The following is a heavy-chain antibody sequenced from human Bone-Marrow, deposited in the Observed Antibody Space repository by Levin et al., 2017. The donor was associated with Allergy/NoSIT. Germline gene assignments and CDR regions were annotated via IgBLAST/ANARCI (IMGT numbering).Heavy chain of an antibody. J-gene: IGHJ4*02. Sequence: HPGGSLRLSCAASGFTLSSSWMSWVRQAPEKGLEWVANIKQDGSQMHYLDSVKGRFTISRDNSKNSLYLQMNSLRAEDTAVYYCARYRGGCDCYSDWGQGTLVTVSS. CDR3: ARYRGGCDCYSD. CDR2: IKQDGSQM. D-gene: IGHD2-21*02. CDR1: GFTLSSSW. V-gene: IGHV3-7*01.